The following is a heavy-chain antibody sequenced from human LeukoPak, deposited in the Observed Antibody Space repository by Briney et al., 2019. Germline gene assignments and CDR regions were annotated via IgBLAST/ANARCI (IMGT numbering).Heavy chain of an antibody. V-gene: IGHV4-34*01. Sequence: SETLSLTCAVYGGSFSGYYWSWIRQPPGKGLEWIGEINHSGSTNYNPSLKSRVTISVDTSKNQFSLKLSSVTAADTAVYYCARGQAVYDFWSGYTYNWFDPWGQGTLATVSS. J-gene: IGHJ5*02. D-gene: IGHD3-3*01. CDR2: INHSGST. CDR1: GGSFSGYY. CDR3: ARGQAVYDFWSGYTYNWFDP.